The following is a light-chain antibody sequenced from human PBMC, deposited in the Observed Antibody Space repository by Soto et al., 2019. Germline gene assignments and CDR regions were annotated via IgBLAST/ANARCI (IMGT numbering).Light chain of an antibody. CDR3: FSYAGSRNLV. CDR1: SSDI. CDR2: EGI. Sequence: QSALTQPASVSGSPGQSITISCTGTSSDIVSWYQQHPGKAPKLIIHEGIKRPSGVSNRLSGSKSGNTASLTITGLQAEDEAAYYCFSYAGSRNLVFGEGTKLTVL. J-gene: IGLJ2*01. V-gene: IGLV2-23*01.